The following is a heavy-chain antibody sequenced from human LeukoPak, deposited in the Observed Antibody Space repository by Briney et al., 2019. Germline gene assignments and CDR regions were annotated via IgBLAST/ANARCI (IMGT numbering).Heavy chain of an antibody. J-gene: IGHJ6*03. CDR1: GGSISSSSYY. CDR2: IYYSGST. D-gene: IGHD3-3*01. V-gene: IGHV4-39*01. CDR3: ARHGYDFWSGYYAYYYYYMDV. Sequence: SSETLSLTCTVSGGSISSSSYYWGWIRQPPGKGLEWIGSIYYSGSTYYNPSLKSRVTISVDTSKNQFSLKLSSVTAADTAVYYCARHGYDFWSGYYAYYYYYMDVWGKGTTVTLSS.